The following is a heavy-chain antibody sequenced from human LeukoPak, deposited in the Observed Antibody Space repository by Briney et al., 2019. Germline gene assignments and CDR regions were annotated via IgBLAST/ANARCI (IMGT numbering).Heavy chain of an antibody. D-gene: IGHD2-15*01. Sequence: GGSLRLSCAASGFTFSSYWMSWIRQAPGKGLEWVANIKQDGSEKYYVDSVKGRFTISRDNAKNSLYLQMNSLRAEDTAVYYCARDPRPGYCSGGSCYPVFDYWGQGTLVTVSS. CDR1: GFTFSSYW. V-gene: IGHV3-7*01. CDR2: IKQDGSEK. J-gene: IGHJ4*02. CDR3: ARDPRPGYCSGGSCYPVFDY.